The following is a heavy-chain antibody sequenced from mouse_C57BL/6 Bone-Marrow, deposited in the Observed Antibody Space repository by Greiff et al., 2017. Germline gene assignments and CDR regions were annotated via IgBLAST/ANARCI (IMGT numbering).Heavy chain of an antibody. V-gene: IGHV1-82*01. CDR2: IYPGDGDT. D-gene: IGHD1-1*02. J-gene: IGHJ2*01. CDR3: SRVVLDY. CDR1: GYAFSSSW. Sequence: VQLQQSGPELVKPGASVKISCKASGYAFSSSWMNWVKQRPGKGLEWIGRIYPGDGDTNYNGKFKGKATLTADKSSSTAYMQLSSRTSEDSAVYFCSRVVLDYWGQGTTLTVSS.